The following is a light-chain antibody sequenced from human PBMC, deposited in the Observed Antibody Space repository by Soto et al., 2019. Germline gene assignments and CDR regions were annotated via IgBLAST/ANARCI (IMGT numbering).Light chain of an antibody. J-gene: IGKJ1*01. CDR3: QKYNSAPQT. Sequence: DIQMTQSPSSLSASVGDRVTITCRASQDISNYLAWYQQKPGKVPKLLIYAASTLQSGVPYRFSGSGSGTDFTLTISTLQPEDGATYYCQKYNSAPQTFGQGTKVEIK. CDR1: QDISNY. V-gene: IGKV1-27*01. CDR2: AAS.